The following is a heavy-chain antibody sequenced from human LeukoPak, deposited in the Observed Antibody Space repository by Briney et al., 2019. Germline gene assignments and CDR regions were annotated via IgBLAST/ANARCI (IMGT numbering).Heavy chain of an antibody. CDR1: GFTFSDYY. J-gene: IGHJ3*02. CDR2: ISSSGSTI. Sequence: PGGSLRLSCAASGFTFSDYYMSWIRQAPGKGLEWVSYISSSGSTIYYADSVKGRFTISRDNSKNTLYLQMNSLRAEDTAVYYCARDPREDSYAFDIWGQGTMVTVSS. CDR3: ARDPREDSYAFDI. D-gene: IGHD2-15*01. V-gene: IGHV3-11*04.